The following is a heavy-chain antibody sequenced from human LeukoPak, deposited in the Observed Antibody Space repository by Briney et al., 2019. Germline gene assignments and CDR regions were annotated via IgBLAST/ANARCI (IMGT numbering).Heavy chain of an antibody. Sequence: SGGSLRLSCAASGFTFSGSAMHWVRQASGKGLEWVGRIRSKANSYATAYAASVKGRFTISRDDSKNTAYLQMNSLRTEDTAVYHCVKSPLGDCSNTRCSDRWGQGILVTVSS. CDR1: GFTFSGSA. J-gene: IGHJ4*02. D-gene: IGHD2-2*01. CDR2: IRSKANSYAT. CDR3: VKSPLGDCSNTRCSDR. V-gene: IGHV3-73*01.